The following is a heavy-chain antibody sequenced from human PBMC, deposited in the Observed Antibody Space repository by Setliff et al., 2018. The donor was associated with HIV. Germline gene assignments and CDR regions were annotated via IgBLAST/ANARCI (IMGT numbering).Heavy chain of an antibody. D-gene: IGHD2-15*01. Sequence: SGGSLRLSCAASGFTFMNYAMSWVRQAPGKGLAWVSTISGSGGNTYYADSVKGRFTISRDNSNNMLFLQMNSLRTEDTAVYYCARSGGDCSGISCYSLRFDPWGHGTLVTVSS. CDR2: ISGSGGNT. J-gene: IGHJ5*02. CDR1: GFTFMNYA. V-gene: IGHV3-23*01. CDR3: ARSGGDCSGISCYSLRFDP.